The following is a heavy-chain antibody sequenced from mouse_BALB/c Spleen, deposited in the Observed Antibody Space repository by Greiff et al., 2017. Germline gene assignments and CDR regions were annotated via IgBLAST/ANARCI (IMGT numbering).Heavy chain of an antibody. D-gene: IGHD2-14*01. J-gene: IGHJ4*01. Sequence: DVHLVESGGGLVQPGGSRKLSCAASGFTFSSFGMHWVRQAPEKGLEWVAYISSGSSTIYYADTVKGRFTISRDNPKNTLFLQMTSLRSEDTAMYYCARSTYYRYRDAMDYWGQGTSVTVSS. CDR2: ISSGSSTI. CDR3: ARSTYYRYRDAMDY. CDR1: GFTFSSFG. V-gene: IGHV5-17*02.